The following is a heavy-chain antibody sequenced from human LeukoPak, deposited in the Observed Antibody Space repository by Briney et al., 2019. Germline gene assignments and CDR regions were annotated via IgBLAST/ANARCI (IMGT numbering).Heavy chain of an antibody. D-gene: IGHD1-26*01. Sequence: GGSLRLSCAASGFTFDDYAMHWVRQAPGKGLEWVSAINWNSVTIAYADSVKGRFTISRDNAKNSLYLQMNSLRTEDTALYYCARAKGASIVGATNWFDPWGQGTLVTVSS. J-gene: IGHJ5*02. CDR1: GFTFDDYA. V-gene: IGHV3-9*01. CDR3: ARAKGASIVGATNWFDP. CDR2: INWNSVTI.